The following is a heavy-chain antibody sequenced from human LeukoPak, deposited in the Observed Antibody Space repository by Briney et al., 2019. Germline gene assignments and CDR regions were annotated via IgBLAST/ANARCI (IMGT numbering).Heavy chain of an antibody. CDR3: ARRNYYDSSGFDY. J-gene: IGHJ4*02. V-gene: IGHV4-39*01. Sequence: SETLSLTCSVSGGSISSYYWGWIRQPPGKGLEWIGSIYYSGSTYYNPSLKSRVTISVDTSKNQFSLKLSSVTAADTAVYYCARRNYYDSSGFDYWGQGTLVTVSS. CDR2: IYYSGST. D-gene: IGHD3-22*01. CDR1: GGSISSYY.